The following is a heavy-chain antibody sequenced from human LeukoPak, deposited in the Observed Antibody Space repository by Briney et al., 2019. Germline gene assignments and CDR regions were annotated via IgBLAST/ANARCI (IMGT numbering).Heavy chain of an antibody. V-gene: IGHV3-74*01. J-gene: IGHJ6*02. CDR1: GFTFSSYW. CDR2: INSDGSST. D-gene: IGHD2-2*01. CDR3: ARATPDIVVVPAAVELSYGMDV. Sequence: PGGSLRLSCAASGFTFSSYWMHWVRQAPGKGLVWVSCINSDGSSTSYADSVKGRFTISRDNAKNTLYLQMNSLRAEDTAVYYCARATPDIVVVPAAVELSYGMDVWGQGTTVTVSS.